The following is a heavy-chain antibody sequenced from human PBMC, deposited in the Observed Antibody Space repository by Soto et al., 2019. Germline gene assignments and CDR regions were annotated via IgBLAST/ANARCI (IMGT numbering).Heavy chain of an antibody. CDR2: MNPNSGNT. D-gene: IGHD3-9*01. CDR1: GYTFTSYD. Sequence: LVKFSCKASGYTFTSYDINRVRQATGQGLEWMGCMNPNSGNTGYAQKFQGRVTMTRNTSIITAYMELSSLRSEDTAVYSCARGPGKADVLFYYYYGMDVWGQGSTDSVSS. V-gene: IGHV1-8*01. J-gene: IGHJ6*02. CDR3: ARGPGKADVLFYYYYGMDV.